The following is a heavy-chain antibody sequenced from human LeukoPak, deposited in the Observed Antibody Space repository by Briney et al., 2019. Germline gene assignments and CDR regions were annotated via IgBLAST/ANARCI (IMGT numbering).Heavy chain of an antibody. V-gene: IGHV3-66*01. CDR3: ASSPKGIAAAGTLDY. Sequence: GGSLRLSCAASEFSVGSNYMTWVRQAPGKGLEWVSLIYSGGSTYYADSVKGRFTISRDNSKNTLYLQMNSLRAEDTAVYYCASSPKGIAAAGTLDYWGQGTLVTVSS. CDR1: EFSVGSNY. CDR2: IYSGGST. J-gene: IGHJ4*02. D-gene: IGHD6-13*01.